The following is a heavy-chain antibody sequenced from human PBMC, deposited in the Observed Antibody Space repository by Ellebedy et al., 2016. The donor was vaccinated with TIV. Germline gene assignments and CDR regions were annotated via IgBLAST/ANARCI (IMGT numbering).Heavy chain of an antibody. J-gene: IGHJ4*02. CDR1: GFTFSTYW. V-gene: IGHV3-7*04. CDR3: AGDLDV. CDR2: TKQDGSEK. Sequence: GESLKISCAASGFTFSTYWMGWVRQAAGKGLEWVANTKQDGSEKYYVDSVMGRFTISRDNAESILYLQMNSLRVEDTAMYYCAGDLDVWGQGILVTVSS. D-gene: IGHD3-3*01.